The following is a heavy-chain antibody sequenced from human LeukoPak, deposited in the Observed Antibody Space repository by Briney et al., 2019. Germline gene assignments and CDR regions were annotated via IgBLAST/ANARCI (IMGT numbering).Heavy chain of an antibody. CDR1: GFTFSSYE. Sequence: GGSLRLSCAASGFTFSSYEMNWVRQAPGKGLEWVSYISSSGSTIYYADSVKGRFTISRDNAKNSVYLQMNSLRAEDTAVYYCARDRSISGVVTIDFWGQGTLVTVSS. CDR2: ISSSGSTI. V-gene: IGHV3-48*03. CDR3: ARDRSISGVVTIDF. D-gene: IGHD3-3*01. J-gene: IGHJ4*02.